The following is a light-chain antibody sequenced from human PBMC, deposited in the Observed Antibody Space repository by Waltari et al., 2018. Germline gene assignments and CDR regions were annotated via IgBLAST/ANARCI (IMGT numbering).Light chain of an antibody. Sequence: QSALTQPASVSGSPGQSITISCTGPSSDVGGYNYLSWYQQHPGKAPKLMIYDVSKRPSGVSNRFSGSKSGNTASLTISGLQAEDEADYYCSSYTSSSTFWVFGGGTKLTVL. J-gene: IGLJ3*02. CDR2: DVS. CDR1: SSDVGGYNY. CDR3: SSYTSSSTFWV. V-gene: IGLV2-14*01.